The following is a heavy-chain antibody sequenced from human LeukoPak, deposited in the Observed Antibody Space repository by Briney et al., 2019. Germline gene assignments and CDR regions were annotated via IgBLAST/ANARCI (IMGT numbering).Heavy chain of an antibody. CDR1: GGSISSYY. CDR2: IYYSGST. J-gene: IGHJ6*03. V-gene: IGHV4-59*01. CDR3: ARGVIVDYYDSSGIYYYYYYMDV. D-gene: IGHD3-22*01. Sequence: SETLSLTCTVSGGSISSYYWSWIRQPPGKGLEWIGYIYYSGSTNYNPSLKSRVTISVDTSKNQFSLKLSSVTAADTAVYYCARGVIVDYYDSSGIYYYYYYMDVWGKGTTVTVSS.